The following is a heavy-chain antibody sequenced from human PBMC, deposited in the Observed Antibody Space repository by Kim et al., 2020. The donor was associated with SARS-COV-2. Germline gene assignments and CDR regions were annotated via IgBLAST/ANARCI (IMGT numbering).Heavy chain of an antibody. V-gene: IGHV1-69*13. D-gene: IGHD6-19*01. CDR2: IIPIFGTA. Sequence: SVKVSCKASGGTFSSYAISWVRQAPGQGLEWMGGIIPIFGTANYAQKFQGRVTITADESTSTAYMELSSLRSEDTAVYYCARGLHYSSGWYLQPGAYYYYGMDVWGQGTTVTVSS. J-gene: IGHJ6*02. CDR1: GGTFSSYA. CDR3: ARGLHYSSGWYLQPGAYYYYGMDV.